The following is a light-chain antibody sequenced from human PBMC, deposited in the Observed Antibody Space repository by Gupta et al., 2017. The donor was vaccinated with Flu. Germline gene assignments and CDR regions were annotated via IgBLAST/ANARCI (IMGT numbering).Light chain of an antibody. CDR2: EVT. V-gene: IGLV2-23*02. Sequence: QSALTQPASVTGSPGQSITISCTGTRSDIGSYNFVSWFQQHPNKAPKVIVYEVTNRPSGVSSRFSGSRSGNTAFLTISALQTEDEATYHCCSYAGDSALVFGGGTNLTVL. CDR3: CSYAGDSALV. J-gene: IGLJ3*02. CDR1: RSDIGSYNF.